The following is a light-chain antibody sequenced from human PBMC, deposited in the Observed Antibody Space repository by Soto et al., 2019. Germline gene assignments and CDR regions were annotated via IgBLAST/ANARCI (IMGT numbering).Light chain of an antibody. V-gene: IGKV3-11*01. CDR3: QQRHMRPLT. CDR2: DAY. CDR1: QSFRGL. J-gene: IGKJ5*01. Sequence: LTQAAVTVALDPGERATLSCRARQSFRGLLAWYQQKPGQAPRLLIYDAYNRATGIPPRFSGIGSGTDFTLTISSLEIEDSPVYYCQQRHMRPLTFVQGTRLEIK.